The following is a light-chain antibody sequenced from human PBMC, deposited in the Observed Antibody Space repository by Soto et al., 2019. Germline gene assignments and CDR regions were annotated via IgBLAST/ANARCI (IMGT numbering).Light chain of an antibody. CDR2: AAS. CDR1: QGISNF. J-gene: IGKJ4*01. V-gene: IGKV1-9*01. Sequence: DIQMTKSTSTLSGSVGDRVTITCRASQGISNFLAWYKQKPGKAPKLLIYAASTLQSGVPSRFSGSGSGTEFTLTISSLQSEDFAVYYCQHYNEWPLTFGGGTKVDIK. CDR3: QHYNEWPLT.